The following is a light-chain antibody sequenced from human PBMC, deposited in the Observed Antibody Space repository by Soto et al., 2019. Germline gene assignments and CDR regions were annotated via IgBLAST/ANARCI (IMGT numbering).Light chain of an antibody. J-gene: IGKJ1*01. CDR1: QSISRN. V-gene: IGKV3-20*01. Sequence: EVVLTQSPGTLSLSPGERATLSCRASQSISRNLAWYQQKPGQAPRLLIYGASSRATGIPDRFSGSGSGTDFTLTISRLEPEDFAVYYCQQYGSSPRTFGQGTK. CDR3: QQYGSSPRT. CDR2: GAS.